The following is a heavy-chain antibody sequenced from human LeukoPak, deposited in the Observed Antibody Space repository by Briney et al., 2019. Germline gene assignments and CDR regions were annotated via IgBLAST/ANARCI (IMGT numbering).Heavy chain of an antibody. Sequence: ASVKVSCKASGYTFTSYYMHWVRQAPGQGLDWMGIINPSAGSTSYAQKFQGRVTMTRDTSTSTVYMELSSLRSEDTAVYYCARETSGSYSNNWFDPWGQGTLVTVSS. CDR1: GYTFTSYY. V-gene: IGHV1-46*01. J-gene: IGHJ5*02. CDR3: ARETSGSYSNNWFDP. D-gene: IGHD1-26*01. CDR2: INPSAGST.